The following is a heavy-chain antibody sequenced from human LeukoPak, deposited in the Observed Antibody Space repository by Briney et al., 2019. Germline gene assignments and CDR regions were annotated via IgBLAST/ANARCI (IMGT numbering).Heavy chain of an antibody. V-gene: IGHV3-21*01. CDR1: GFTFSSYS. Sequence: GGSLRLSCAASGFTFSSYSMNWVRQALGKGLEWVSSISSSSSYIYYADSVKGRFTISRDDAKNTLYLQMNSLRAEDTAVYYCAKGIYGDYEDYWGQGTLVTVSS. CDR3: AKGIYGDYEDY. J-gene: IGHJ4*02. D-gene: IGHD4-17*01. CDR2: ISSSSSYI.